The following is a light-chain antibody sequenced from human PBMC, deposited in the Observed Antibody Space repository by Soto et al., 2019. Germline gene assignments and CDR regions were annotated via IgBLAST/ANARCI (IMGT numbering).Light chain of an antibody. CDR3: QQSTSFPPT. V-gene: IGKV1-12*01. CDR2: AAS. J-gene: IGKJ4*01. Sequence: DIQMTQSPSFVSASVGDRVTITCRASQGISSWLAWYQHKPGRAPKLLIHAASSLESGVPSRFSGSGSGTASTLTTSSLQPQDFATYYCQQSTSFPPTFGGGTKVELK. CDR1: QGISSW.